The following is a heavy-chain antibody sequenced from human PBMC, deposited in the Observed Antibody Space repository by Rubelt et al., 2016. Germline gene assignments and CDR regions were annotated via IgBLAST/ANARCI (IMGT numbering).Heavy chain of an antibody. Sequence: QVQLVQSGAEVKKPGASVKVSCKASGYTFTSYGISWLRQAPGQGLKWMGRIIPILGIANYAKKFQGRGPITADKATSTAYMELSSLRSEDAAVYYCARDLTNLYGSGKGYWGQGTLVTVSS. CDR3: ARDLTNLYGSGKGY. J-gene: IGHJ4*02. V-gene: IGHV1-69*04. CDR2: IIPILGIA. CDR1: GYTFTSYG. D-gene: IGHD3-10*01.